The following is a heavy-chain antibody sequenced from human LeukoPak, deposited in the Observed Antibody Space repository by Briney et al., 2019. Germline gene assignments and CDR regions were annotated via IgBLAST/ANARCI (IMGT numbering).Heavy chain of an antibody. CDR1: GFAFDDYA. D-gene: IGHD4-17*01. CDR3: AKKPEGKRLIYGDRVG. J-gene: IGHJ4*02. CDR2: ISGSGGST. V-gene: IGHV3-23*01. Sequence: PGGSLRLSCAASGFAFDDYAMHWVRQAPGKGLDWVSAISGSGGSTYYADSVKGRFTISRDNSKNTLYLQMNSLRAEDTAVYYCAKKPEGKRLIYGDRVGWGQGTLVTVSS.